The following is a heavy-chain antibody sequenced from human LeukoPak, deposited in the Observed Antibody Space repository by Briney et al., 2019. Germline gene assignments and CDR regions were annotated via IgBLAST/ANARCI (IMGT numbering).Heavy chain of an antibody. D-gene: IGHD5-12*01. V-gene: IGHV1-18*01. Sequence: ASVKVSCKASGYTFTSYGISWVRQAPGQGLEWMGWISAYNGNTHYAQKLQGRVTMTRNTSISTAYMELSSLRSEDTAVYYCARGNRGYSGYENDYWGQGTLVTVSS. CDR3: ARGNRGYSGYENDY. CDR2: ISAYNGNT. CDR1: GYTFTSYG. J-gene: IGHJ4*02.